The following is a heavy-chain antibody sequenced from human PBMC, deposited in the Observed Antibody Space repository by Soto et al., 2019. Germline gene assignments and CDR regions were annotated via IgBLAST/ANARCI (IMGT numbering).Heavy chain of an antibody. V-gene: IGHV4-31*03. CDR1: GGSISSGGYY. CDR2: IYYSGST. Sequence: PSETLSHTCTFSGGSISSGGYYWSWIRQHPGKGLEWIGYIYYSGSTYYNPSLKSRVTISVDTSKNQFSLKLSSVTAADTAVYYCARWPQLEPRFDYWGQGTLVTVSS. D-gene: IGHD1-1*01. CDR3: ARWPQLEPRFDY. J-gene: IGHJ4*02.